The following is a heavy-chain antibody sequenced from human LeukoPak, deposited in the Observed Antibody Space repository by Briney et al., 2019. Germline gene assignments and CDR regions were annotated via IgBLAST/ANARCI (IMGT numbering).Heavy chain of an antibody. J-gene: IGHJ4*02. CDR2: MSHSGYP. D-gene: IGHD3-10*01. CDR1: GVSLRGYS. V-gene: IGHV4-34*01. Sequence: SETLSLTCAVYGVSLRGYSWTWIRQPPGKGLEWIGEMSHSGYPNYNPSLKSRVAISVDTSKKQFSLNLTSVTAADTAVYYCARPRLLYGSGPILVWGQGNLGTVSS. CDR3: ARPRLLYGSGPILV.